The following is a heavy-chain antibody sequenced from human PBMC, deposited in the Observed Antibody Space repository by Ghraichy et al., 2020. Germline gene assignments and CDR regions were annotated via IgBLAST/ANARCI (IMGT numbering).Heavy chain of an antibody. J-gene: IGHJ6*03. Sequence: LSLTCAASGFTFSNYWMSWVRQAPGKRLEWVANIKQDGSEKYYVDSVKGRFTISRDNAKNSLYLQINSLRAEDTAVYYCARGGVPAAIKYYYYYYMDVWGKGTTVTVSS. CDR3: ARGGVPAAIKYYYYYYMDV. D-gene: IGHD2-2*01. CDR2: IKQDGSEK. V-gene: IGHV3-7*03. CDR1: GFTFSNYW.